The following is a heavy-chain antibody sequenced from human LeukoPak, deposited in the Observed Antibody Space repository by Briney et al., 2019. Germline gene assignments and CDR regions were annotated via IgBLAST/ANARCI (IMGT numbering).Heavy chain of an antibody. D-gene: IGHD3-22*01. J-gene: IGHJ5*02. CDR2: IIPILGIA. Sequence: ASVKVSCKASGGTFSSYAISWVRQAPGQGLEWMGRIIPILGIANYAQKFQGRVTITADKSTSTAYMELSSLRSEDTAVYYCAREIPLVYDSSGYSNSNWFDPWGQGTLVTVSS. V-gene: IGHV1-69*04. CDR3: AREIPLVYDSSGYSNSNWFDP. CDR1: GGTFSSYA.